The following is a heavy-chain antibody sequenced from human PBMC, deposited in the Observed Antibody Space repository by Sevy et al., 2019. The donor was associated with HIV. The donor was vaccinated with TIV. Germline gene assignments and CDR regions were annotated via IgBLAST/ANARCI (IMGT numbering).Heavy chain of an antibody. D-gene: IGHD1-26*01. CDR1: GGSITSLY. CDR3: AGENAWGRGYS. CDR2: IYYNGHS. V-gene: IGHV4-59*08. J-gene: IGHJ4*02. Sequence: SETLSLTCTVSGGSITSLYWNWIRQPPGKGLEWIANIYYNGHSNYKHSLKRRVTLPLDTSKNQFSLRLSSVTAADTAMYYCAGENAWGRGYSWGQGTLVTVSS.